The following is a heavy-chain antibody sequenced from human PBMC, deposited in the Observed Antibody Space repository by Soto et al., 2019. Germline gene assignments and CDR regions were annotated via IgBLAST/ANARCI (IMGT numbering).Heavy chain of an antibody. CDR2: IYYSGSP. J-gene: IGHJ5*02. D-gene: IGHD3-3*01. CDR1: GGSISSYY. V-gene: IGHV4-59*01. Sequence: SETLSLTCTVSGGSISSYYWSWIRQPPGKGLEWIGYIYYSGSPNYNPSLKSRVTISVDTSKNQFSLKLSSVTAADTAVYYCARVDRITIFGVVINPTYETWFDPWGQGTLVNVSA. CDR3: ARVDRITIFGVVINPTYETWFDP.